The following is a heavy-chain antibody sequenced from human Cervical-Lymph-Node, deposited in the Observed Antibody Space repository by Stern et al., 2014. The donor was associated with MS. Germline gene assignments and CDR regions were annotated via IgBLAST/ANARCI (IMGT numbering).Heavy chain of an antibody. D-gene: IGHD1/OR15-1a*01. CDR1: GFTFSTYS. Sequence: EVHLVESGGGLVQPGGSLRLSCAASGFTFSTYSMNWVRQAPGEGLQWVSYIGSYRSPIYYADSVRGRFTISRDNARNSLYLQMDSLRADDTAVYYCARGGTTHYGLDVWGQGTTVIVSS. CDR2: IGSYRSPI. J-gene: IGHJ6*02. CDR3: ARGGTTHYGLDV. V-gene: IGHV3-48*01.